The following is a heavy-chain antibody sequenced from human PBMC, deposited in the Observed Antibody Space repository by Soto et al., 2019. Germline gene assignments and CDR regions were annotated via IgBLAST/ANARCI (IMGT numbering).Heavy chain of an antibody. D-gene: IGHD3-10*01. V-gene: IGHV3-53*01. CDR2: ISSTGTT. J-gene: IGHJ4*02. Sequence: EVQLVESGGGLIQPGGSLKLSCAASGFTVGNNYMSWVRQAPGKGLEWVSLISSTGTTKYADSVKGRFTVSRDNAKNTLYLQMNSLRAEDTAVYYWAKDGRGSGSHYNSFGYWGQGTLVTVSS. CDR3: AKDGRGSGSHYNSFGY. CDR1: GFTVGNNY.